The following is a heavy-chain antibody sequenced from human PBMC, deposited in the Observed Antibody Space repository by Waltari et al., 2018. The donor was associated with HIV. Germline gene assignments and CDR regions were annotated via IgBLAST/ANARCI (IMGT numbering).Heavy chain of an antibody. J-gene: IGHJ4*02. Sequence: QVQLVESGGDVVQPGGSLRLSCAVSGFTFSSYGMHWVRQAPGKGLEWMSFITYDGSNKYYADSVKGRFTISRDSSKNTLYLQMNGLRSEVTAVYYCAKDGYTPTYFDYWGQGTLVTVSS. V-gene: IGHV3-30*02. CDR3: AKDGYTPTYFDY. CDR1: GFTFSSYG. CDR2: ITYDGSNK. D-gene: IGHD1-1*01.